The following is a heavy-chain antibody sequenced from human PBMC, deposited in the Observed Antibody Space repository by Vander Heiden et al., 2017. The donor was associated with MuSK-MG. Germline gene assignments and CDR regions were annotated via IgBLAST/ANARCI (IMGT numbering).Heavy chain of an antibody. D-gene: IGHD1-26*01. J-gene: IGHJ4*02. V-gene: IGHV3-7*01. CDR3: ARVFLVGATLGSFDY. CDR2: IKQDGSEK. Sequence: EVQLVESGGGLVQPGGSRGRCGAGAGFTFSGDWRSWVRQAPGKGLEWVANIKQDGSEKYYVDSVKGRFTISRDNAKNSLYLQMNSLRAEDTAVYYCARVFLVGATLGSFDYWGQGTLVTVSS. CDR1: GFTFSGDW.